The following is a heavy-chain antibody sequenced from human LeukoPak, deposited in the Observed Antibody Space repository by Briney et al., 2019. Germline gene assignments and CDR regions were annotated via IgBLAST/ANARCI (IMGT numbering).Heavy chain of an antibody. Sequence: SETLSLTCTVSGFSINNDFNYWRWIRQPAGKGLEWIVRIYSSGNTKYNASLKSRVTISLDTSQNQFSLTLTSVTAADAAVYYCARGGIVATSRHYSALDVWGQGTTVTVSS. V-gene: IGHV4-61*02. J-gene: IGHJ6*02. D-gene: IGHD5-12*01. CDR2: IYSSGNT. CDR3: ARGGIVATSRHYSALDV. CDR1: GFSINNDFNY.